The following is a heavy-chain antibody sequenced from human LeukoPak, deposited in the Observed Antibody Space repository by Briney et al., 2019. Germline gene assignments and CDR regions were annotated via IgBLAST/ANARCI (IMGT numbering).Heavy chain of an antibody. V-gene: IGHV4-59*01. CDR3: ARDPLIEVRGRYYYYYMDV. Sequence: SETLSLTCTVSGGSISSYYWSWIRQPPGKGLEWIGYIYYSGSTNYNPSLKSRVTISVDTSKNQFSLKLSSVTAADTAVYYCARDPLIEVRGRYYYYYMDVWGKGTPVTVSS. J-gene: IGHJ6*03. CDR1: GGSISSYY. CDR2: IYYSGST. D-gene: IGHD2/OR15-2a*01.